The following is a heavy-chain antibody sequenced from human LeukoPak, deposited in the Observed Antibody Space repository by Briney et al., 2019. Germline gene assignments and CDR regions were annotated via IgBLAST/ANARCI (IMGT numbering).Heavy chain of an antibody. CDR1: GGTFSSYA. Sequence: SVKVSCKTSGGTFSSYAISWVRQAPGQGLEWMGGIIPIFGTVNYAQKFQGRVTITTDESTSTAYMELSSLRSEDTAVYYCARDTDQYCSGGSCYSAPNHNRFDPWGQGTLVTVSS. V-gene: IGHV1-69*05. J-gene: IGHJ5*02. D-gene: IGHD2-15*01. CDR3: ARDTDQYCSGGSCYSAPNHNRFDP. CDR2: IIPIFGTV.